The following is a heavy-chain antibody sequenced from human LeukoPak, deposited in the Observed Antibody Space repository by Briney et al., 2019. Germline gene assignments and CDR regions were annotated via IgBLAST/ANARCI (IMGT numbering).Heavy chain of an antibody. D-gene: IGHD2-15*01. J-gene: IGHJ6*02. V-gene: IGHV1-18*01. CDR2: ISAYNGNT. Sequence: ASVKVSCKASGYTFTSYGISWVRQAPGQGLEWMGWISAYNGNTNYAQKLQGRVTMTTDTSTSTAYMELRSLRSDDTAVYYCARDYGYCSGGSCYHYYYYYGMDVWGQGTTVTVSS. CDR1: GYTFTSYG. CDR3: ARDYGYCSGGSCYHYYYYYGMDV.